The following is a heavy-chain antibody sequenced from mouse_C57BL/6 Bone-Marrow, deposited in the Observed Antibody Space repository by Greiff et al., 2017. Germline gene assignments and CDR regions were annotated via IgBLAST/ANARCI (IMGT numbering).Heavy chain of an antibody. J-gene: IGHJ2*01. D-gene: IGHD1-1*01. Sequence: EVMLVESGGDLVKPGGSLKLSCAASGFTFSSYGMSWVRQTPDKRLEWVATISSGGSYTYYPDSVKGRFTISRDNAKNTLYLQMSRLKSEDTAMYYCARPNYYYGSSDLDYGGQGTTLTLSS. CDR1: GFTFSSYG. CDR3: ARPNYYYGSSDLDY. CDR2: ISSGGSYT. V-gene: IGHV5-6*01.